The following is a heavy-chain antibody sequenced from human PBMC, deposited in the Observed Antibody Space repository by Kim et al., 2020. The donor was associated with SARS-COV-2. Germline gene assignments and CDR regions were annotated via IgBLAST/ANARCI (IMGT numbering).Heavy chain of an antibody. J-gene: IGHJ4*02. Sequence: SVKVSCKASGGTFSSYAISWVRQAPGQGLEWMGGIIPIFGTANYAQKFQGRVTITADESTSTAYMELSSLRSEDTAVYYCARGFLYNWNDVGYFDYWGQGTLVTVSS. V-gene: IGHV1-69*13. CDR3: ARGFLYNWNDVGYFDY. CDR2: IIPIFGTA. D-gene: IGHD1-20*01. CDR1: GGTFSSYA.